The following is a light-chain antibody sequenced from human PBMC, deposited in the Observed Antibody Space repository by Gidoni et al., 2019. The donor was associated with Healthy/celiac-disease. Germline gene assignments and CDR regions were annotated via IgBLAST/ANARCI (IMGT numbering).Light chain of an antibody. Sequence: DIQMTQSPSTLSASVGARVTIPCRASTSISSWLAWYQQKPGKAPKLLIYDASSLESGVPSRFSGSGSGTEFTLTIISLQPDDFATYYCQQYNSYLYTFGQGTKLEIK. CDR1: TSISSW. CDR3: QQYNSYLYT. J-gene: IGKJ2*01. CDR2: DAS. V-gene: IGKV1-5*01.